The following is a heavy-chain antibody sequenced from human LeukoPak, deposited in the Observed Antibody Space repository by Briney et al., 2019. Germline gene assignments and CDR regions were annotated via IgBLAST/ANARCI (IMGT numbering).Heavy chain of an antibody. CDR3: ASPMSIGGGVVTCSKRLQLDY. V-gene: IGHV1-69*13. D-gene: IGHD2-21*02. Sequence: GASVNVSCKASRGTFSRYAISWVRQDPGHRLEWPGGVIPIFVTANYAQKFQGRVTITADESTSTAYMELSSLRSEDTAVYYCASPMSIGGGVVTCSKRLQLDYWGRRTRVTVS. CDR1: RGTFSRYA. J-gene: IGHJ4*02. CDR2: VIPIFVTA.